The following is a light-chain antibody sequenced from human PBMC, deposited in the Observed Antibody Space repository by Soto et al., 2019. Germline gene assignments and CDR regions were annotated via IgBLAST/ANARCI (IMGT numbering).Light chain of an antibody. CDR1: QSISSW. V-gene: IGKV1-5*01. CDR3: QQYGTSSRT. Sequence: DIQMTHSPSTLSASVVYIVTITFRASQSISSWLAWYQQKPGKAPKLLIYDASSLESGVPSRFSGSGSGTEFTLSISSLQPDDFATYYCQQYGTSSRTFGQGTKVDI. J-gene: IGKJ1*01. CDR2: DAS.